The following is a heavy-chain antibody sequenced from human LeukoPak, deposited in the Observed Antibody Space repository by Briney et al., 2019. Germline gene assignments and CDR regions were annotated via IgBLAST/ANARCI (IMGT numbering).Heavy chain of an antibody. D-gene: IGHD3-10*02. J-gene: IGHJ4*02. CDR1: GFTFSDYT. V-gene: IGHV3-21*01. CDR3: ARDPNVLGITPYYFDF. Sequence: GGSLRLSCAASGFTFSDYTMPWVRQAPGKGLEWVASISSDSSYIDYADSVKGRFTISRDNAKNSLFLKTDSLRGDDTGIYYCARDPNVLGITPYYFDFWGQGTLVTVSS. CDR2: ISSDSSYI.